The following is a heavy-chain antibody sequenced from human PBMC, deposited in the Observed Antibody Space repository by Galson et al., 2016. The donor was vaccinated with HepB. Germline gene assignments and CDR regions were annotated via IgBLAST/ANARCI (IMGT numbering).Heavy chain of an antibody. Sequence: SLRLSCAASGLTFSSFAMSWVRQAPGKGLEWVSAISGSGAGTYYADSVKGRFTISRDNSKNSLILQMNSLRVEDTAVYYCAKQSRRSIGGAADYWGQRALVTVSS. CDR2: ISGSGAGT. D-gene: IGHD1-26*01. V-gene: IGHV3-23*01. CDR1: GLTFSSFA. CDR3: AKQSRRSIGGAADY. J-gene: IGHJ4*02.